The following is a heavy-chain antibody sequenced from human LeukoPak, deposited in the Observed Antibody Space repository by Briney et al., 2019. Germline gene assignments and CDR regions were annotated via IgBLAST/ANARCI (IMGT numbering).Heavy chain of an antibody. D-gene: IGHD6-6*01. CDR3: ATLGRSSHYFVN. CDR2: ISGSGSHT. J-gene: IGHJ4*02. CDR1: GFTFRSSD. V-gene: IGHV3-21*01. Sequence: GGSLRLSCAASGFTFRSSDMNWGRQAPGKGLEWISSISGSGSHTYYADSVKGRFTISRDNANNLLYLQMNSLRAEDTALYYCATLGRSSHYFVNWGQGTLVTVSS.